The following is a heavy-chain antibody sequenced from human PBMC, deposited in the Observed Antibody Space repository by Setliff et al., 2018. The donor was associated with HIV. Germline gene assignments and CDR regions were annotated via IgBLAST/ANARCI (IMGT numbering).Heavy chain of an antibody. Sequence: GASVKVSCKASGGTFSNYAFSWVRQAPGQGLEWMGGLIPIVDITKSTQKFRDRVTFTADESTKTAQMELSGLTFEDTAVYYCAKGPNFEDVFDIWGQGTVVTVSS. CDR3: AKGPNFEDVFDI. CDR2: LIPIVDIT. V-gene: IGHV1-69*10. CDR1: GGTFSNYA. D-gene: IGHD2-8*01. J-gene: IGHJ3*02.